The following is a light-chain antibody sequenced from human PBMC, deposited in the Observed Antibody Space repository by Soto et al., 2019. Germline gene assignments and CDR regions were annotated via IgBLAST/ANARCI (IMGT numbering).Light chain of an antibody. Sequence: DIQMTQSPSSVSASVGDRVTITCRASQGISNWLAWYQQKPGRAPKLLISAASRLQSGVPSRFSGSGSGTDFTLTISSLKPEDFATYYCQQANSFPPTFGQGTRLEIK. J-gene: IGKJ5*01. CDR1: QGISNW. CDR2: AAS. V-gene: IGKV1-12*01. CDR3: QQANSFPPT.